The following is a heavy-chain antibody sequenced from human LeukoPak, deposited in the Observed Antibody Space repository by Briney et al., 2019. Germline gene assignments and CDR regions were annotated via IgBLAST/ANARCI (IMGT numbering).Heavy chain of an antibody. CDR3: ARESPSTFYFDY. CDR1: GGTFSSYA. CDR2: IIPIFGTA. J-gene: IGHJ4*02. D-gene: IGHD1-1*01. Sequence: SVKVSCKASGGTFSSYAISWVRQAPGQGLEWMGGIIPIFGTANYAQKFQGRVTITADESTSTAYMELSSLRSEDTAVYYCARESPSTFYFDYWGQGTLVTVSS. V-gene: IGHV1-69*13.